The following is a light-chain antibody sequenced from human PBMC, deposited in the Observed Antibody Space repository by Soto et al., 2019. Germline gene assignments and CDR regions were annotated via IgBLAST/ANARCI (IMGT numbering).Light chain of an antibody. V-gene: IGLV2-14*01. CDR3: SSYTSTSTLYV. J-gene: IGLJ1*01. Sequence: QSALTQPASVSGSLGQSITISCTVTGSDVGEYNYVSWYQQHPGKAPKLMIYEVRNRPSGVSNRFSGSKSGNTASLTIAGLQAEDEADYYCSSYTSTSTLYVFGTGTKVTV. CDR2: EVR. CDR1: GSDVGEYNY.